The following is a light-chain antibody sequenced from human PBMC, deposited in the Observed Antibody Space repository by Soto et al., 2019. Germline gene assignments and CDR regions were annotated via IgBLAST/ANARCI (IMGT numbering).Light chain of an antibody. CDR3: LQYNDWLVT. CDR2: GAS. V-gene: IGKV3-15*01. Sequence: EIVMTQSPATLSVSPGERATLSCRASQNINDNLAWYQQKPGQTPKLLVYGASIGATGVPARFSGSGSGTEFALTISSLQSEDFAVYYCLQYNDWLVTFGGGAWVEIK. J-gene: IGKJ4*01. CDR1: QNINDN.